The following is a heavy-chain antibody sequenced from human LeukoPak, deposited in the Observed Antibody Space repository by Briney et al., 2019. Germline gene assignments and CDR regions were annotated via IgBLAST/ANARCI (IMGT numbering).Heavy chain of an antibody. Sequence: PSETLSLTCTVSGGSISSGSSYWSWIRQPAGKGLEWIGRIYTSGSTNYNPSPKIPVTISVATSKTECSLKLSSVTAADTAVYYRAVEGGSGSYPWGQRTLVTVSS. V-gene: IGHV4-61*02. CDR3: AVEGGSGSYP. CDR2: IYTSGST. D-gene: IGHD3-10*01. J-gene: IGHJ5*02. CDR1: GGSISSGSSY.